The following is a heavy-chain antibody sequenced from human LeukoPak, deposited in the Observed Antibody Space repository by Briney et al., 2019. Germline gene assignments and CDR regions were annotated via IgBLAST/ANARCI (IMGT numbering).Heavy chain of an antibody. CDR3: TTDPFYDSAGFGF. CDR2: IEAKAHGGTT. J-gene: IGHJ4*02. D-gene: IGHD3-22*01. V-gene: IGHV3-15*06. Sequence: PGGSLRLSCEGSAFIFSGHWMNWVRQAPGKGLEWVGRIEAKAHGGTTNYAAPVKGRFTISRDDSKNTLYLQMSSLKTEDTAVYYCTTDPFYDSAGFGFWGQGTLVTVS. CDR1: AFIFSGHW.